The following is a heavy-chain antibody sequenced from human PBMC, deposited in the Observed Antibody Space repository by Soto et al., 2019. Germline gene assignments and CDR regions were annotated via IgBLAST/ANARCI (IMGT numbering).Heavy chain of an antibody. V-gene: IGHV4-4*02. CDR2: IFESGAP. Sequence: QVQLQESGPGLVKPSGTLSLTCAVSGGSISSSSWWTWVRQSPGQGLEWIGEIFESGAPNYNPSLKRRLTMAVDKSKNQVSLSLTSLTSADTTVYFCTTSHAGELNNWGQGTLVTVSS. J-gene: IGHJ4*02. CDR1: GGSISSSSW. CDR3: TTSHAGELNN. D-gene: IGHD1-7*01.